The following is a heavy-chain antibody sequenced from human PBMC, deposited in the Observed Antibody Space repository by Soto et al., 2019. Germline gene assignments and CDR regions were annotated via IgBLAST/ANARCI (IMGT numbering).Heavy chain of an antibody. CDR2: VSYDGSDK. D-gene: IGHD4-17*01. J-gene: IGHJ6*02. CDR3: ARDFGDYEPYYYGMDV. CDR1: GFTFSRYA. V-gene: IGHV3-30*01. Sequence: GGSLRLSCAASGFTFSRYAIHWVRQAPGKGLEWVAFVSYDGSDKFYADSVKGRFTISRDNSESTLYLQMNSLKPEDTAVYYCARDFGDYEPYYYGMDVWGQGTTVTVSS.